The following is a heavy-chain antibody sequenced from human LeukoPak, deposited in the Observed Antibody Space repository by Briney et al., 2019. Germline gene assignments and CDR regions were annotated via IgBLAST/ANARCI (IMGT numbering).Heavy chain of an antibody. CDR3: ARSSSIAAFDY. V-gene: IGHV3-30-3*01. Sequence: GGSLRLSCAASGFTFSSYAMHWVRRAPAKGLEWVAMISYDGSNKYYADSVKGRFTISRDNSKNTLYLQMHSLGADGTAVYYCARSSSIAAFDYWGQGTLVTVPS. CDR2: ISYDGSNK. J-gene: IGHJ4*02. D-gene: IGHD6-6*01. CDR1: GFTFSSYA.